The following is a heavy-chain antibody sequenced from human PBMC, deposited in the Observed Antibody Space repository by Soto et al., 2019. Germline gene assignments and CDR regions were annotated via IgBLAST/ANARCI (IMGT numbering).Heavy chain of an antibody. J-gene: IGHJ4*02. CDR2: ISGSGSTT. CDR3: AKDRGYDFWSGYPFDY. D-gene: IGHD3-3*01. CDR1: GFAFSRYG. Sequence: GGSLRLSCVVSGFAFSRYGMSWVRQAPGKGLEWVAHISGSGSTTYYADSVKGRFTISRDNSENTLYLQMNSLRAEDTAVYYCAKDRGYDFWSGYPFDYWGQGTLVTVSS. V-gene: IGHV3-23*01.